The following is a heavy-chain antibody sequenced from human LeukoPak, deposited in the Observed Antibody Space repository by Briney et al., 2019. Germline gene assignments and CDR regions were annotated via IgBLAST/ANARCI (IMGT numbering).Heavy chain of an antibody. CDR1: GFTFRSYG. D-gene: IGHD6-19*01. V-gene: IGHV3-30*02. CDR3: ARVGSSGWGSFDY. Sequence: GGSLRLSCAASGFTFRSYGMHWVRQAPGKGLEWVAFIRNDGSNKYYADSVKGRFTISRDNSKNTLYLQMNSLRAEDTAVYYCARVGSSGWGSFDYWGQGTLVTVSS. CDR2: IRNDGSNK. J-gene: IGHJ4*02.